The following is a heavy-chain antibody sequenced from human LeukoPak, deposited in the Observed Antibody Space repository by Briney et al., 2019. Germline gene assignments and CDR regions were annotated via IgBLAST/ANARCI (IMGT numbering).Heavy chain of an antibody. CDR2: ISADGGST. Sequence: GGSLRLSCVVSGINFADHAVHWVRQPPGKGLEWVSLISADGGSTFSADSVKGRFSISRDNSKNSLYLQMNSLRSEDTAMYYCAKESGKFDYWGQGTLVAVSS. CDR1: GINFADHA. J-gene: IGHJ4*02. CDR3: AKESGKFDY. V-gene: IGHV3-43*02.